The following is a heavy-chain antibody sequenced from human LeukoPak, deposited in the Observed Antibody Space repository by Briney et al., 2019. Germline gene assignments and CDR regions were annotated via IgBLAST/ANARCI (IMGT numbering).Heavy chain of an antibody. V-gene: IGHV4-34*01. CDR1: GGSFSGYY. J-gene: IGHJ5*02. D-gene: IGHD2-15*01. CDR3: AFLVVVAATQYNWFDP. Sequence: PSETLSLTCAVYGGSFSGYYWSWIRQPPGKGLEWIGEINHSGSTNYNPSLKSRVTISVDTSKNQFSLKLSSVTAADTAVYYCAFLVVVAATQYNWFDPWGQGTLVTVSS. CDR2: INHSGST.